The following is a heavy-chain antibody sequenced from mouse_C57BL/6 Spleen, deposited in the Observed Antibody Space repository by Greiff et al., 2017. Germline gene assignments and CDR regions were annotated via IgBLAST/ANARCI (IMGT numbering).Heavy chain of an antibody. CDR1: GFTFSDYG. CDR2: ISSGSSTI. V-gene: IGHV5-17*01. D-gene: IGHD1-1*01. Sequence: EVHLVESGGGLVKPGGSLKLSCAASGFTFSDYGMHWVRQAPEKGLEWVAYISSGSSTIYYADKVKGRFTISRDNAKNTLFLQMTSLRSEDTAMYYCARPGFITTVVDWYFDVWGTGTTVTVSS. CDR3: ARPGFITTVVDWYFDV. J-gene: IGHJ1*03.